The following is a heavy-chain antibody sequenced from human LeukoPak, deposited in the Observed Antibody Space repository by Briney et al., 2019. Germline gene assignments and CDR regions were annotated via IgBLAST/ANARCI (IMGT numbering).Heavy chain of an antibody. CDR1: GYIFTNYG. Sequence: ASVKVSCKASGYIFTNYGITWVRQAPGQGLEWMGWISADNGDTKYAQKVQGRVTMTTDTSTSTAYMELRSLRSDDTAVYYCARDGYKETLSFDPWGQGTLSPSPQ. V-gene: IGHV1-18*01. J-gene: IGHJ5*02. CDR2: ISADNGDT. D-gene: IGHD5-24*01. CDR3: ARDGYKETLSFDP.